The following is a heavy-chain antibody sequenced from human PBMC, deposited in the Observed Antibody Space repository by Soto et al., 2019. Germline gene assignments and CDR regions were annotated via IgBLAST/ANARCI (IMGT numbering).Heavy chain of an antibody. J-gene: IGHJ6*02. CDR1: GGTFSSYA. CDR3: ARITPTGWTKYYYGMDV. D-gene: IGHD2-15*01. Sequence: QVQLVQSGAEVKKPGSSVKVSCKASGGTFSSYAISWVRQAPGQGLEWMGGIIPIFGTGNYAQKFQGRVTITADESTSTAYMELSSLRSEDTAVYYCARITPTGWTKYYYGMDVWGQGTTVTVSS. CDR2: IIPIFGTG. V-gene: IGHV1-69*01.